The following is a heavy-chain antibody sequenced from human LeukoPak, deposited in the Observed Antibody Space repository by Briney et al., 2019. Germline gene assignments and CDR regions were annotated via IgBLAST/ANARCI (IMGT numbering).Heavy chain of an antibody. Sequence: SETLFLTCIVSGGSMSGYYWSWIRQPPGKGLEWIGYVYYSGSTNYNPSSLKSRVTISVDTSKNQFSLKLSSVTAADTAVYYCARQSGIAVAGIGYWGQGTLVTVSS. J-gene: IGHJ4*02. CDR2: VYYSGST. D-gene: IGHD6-19*01. CDR1: GGSMSGYY. V-gene: IGHV4-59*08. CDR3: ARQSGIAVAGIGY.